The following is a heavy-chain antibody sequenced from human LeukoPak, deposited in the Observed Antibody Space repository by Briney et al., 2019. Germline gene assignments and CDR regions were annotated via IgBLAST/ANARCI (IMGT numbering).Heavy chain of an antibody. CDR3: ARGLGYGDYPYGMDV. CDR1: GVSFSGYY. D-gene: IGHD4-17*01. CDR2: INHSGST. V-gene: IGHV4-34*01. J-gene: IGHJ6*04. Sequence: PSETLSLTCAVYGVSFSGYYWSWLRQPPGKGLEWIGEINHSGSTNYNPSLKSRVTISVDTSKNQFSLKLSSVTAADTAVYYCARGLGYGDYPYGMDVWGKGTTVTVSS.